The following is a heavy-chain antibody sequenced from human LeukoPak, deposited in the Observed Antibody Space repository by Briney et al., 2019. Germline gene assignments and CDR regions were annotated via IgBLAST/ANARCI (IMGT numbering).Heavy chain of an antibody. CDR3: ARGYCSGGSCWFDY. CDR2: IYYSGST. CDR1: GGSISSGSYY. J-gene: IGHJ4*02. V-gene: IGHV4-61*01. D-gene: IGHD2-15*01. Sequence: SETLSLTCTVSGGSISSGSYYWSWIRQPPGKGLEWIGYIYYSGSTNYNPSLKSRVTISVDTSKNQFSLKLSSVTAADTAVYYCARGYCSGGSCWFDYWGQGTLVTVSS.